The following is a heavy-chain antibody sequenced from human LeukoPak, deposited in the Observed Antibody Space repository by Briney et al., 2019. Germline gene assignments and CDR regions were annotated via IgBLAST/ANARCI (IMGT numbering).Heavy chain of an antibody. CDR2: IYYTGST. Sequence: SETLSPTCTASGDSISSEGVYWTWTRQPPGKGLDWIGSIYYTGSTYYSLSFRSRITISVDTSKNQFSLRVNSLTSADTAVYYCARHVSSGWDHYYGLDVWGQGTAVSVSS. V-gene: IGHV4-39*01. J-gene: IGHJ6*02. CDR1: GDSISSEGVY. D-gene: IGHD6-19*01. CDR3: ARHVSSGWDHYYGLDV.